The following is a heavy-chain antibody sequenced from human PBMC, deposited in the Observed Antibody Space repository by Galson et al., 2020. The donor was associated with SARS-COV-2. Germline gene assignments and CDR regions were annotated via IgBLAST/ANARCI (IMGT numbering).Heavy chain of an antibody. CDR2: ISYDGNNK. V-gene: IGHV3-30-3*01. CDR3: ARDPDILTGYYGGFDI. J-gene: IGHJ3*02. CDR1: GFTFSSYA. D-gene: IGHD3-9*01. Sequence: GESLKISCAASGFTFSSYAMHWVRPAPGKGLEWVAVISYDGNNKYYADSVKGRFTISRDNSKNTLYLQMNSLRAEDTAVYYCARDPDILTGYYGGFDIWGQGTMVTVSS.